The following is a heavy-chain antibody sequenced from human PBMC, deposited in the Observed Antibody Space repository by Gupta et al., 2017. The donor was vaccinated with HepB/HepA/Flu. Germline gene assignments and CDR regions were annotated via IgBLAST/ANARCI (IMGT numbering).Heavy chain of an antibody. CDR3: AGGSGSAEFDY. D-gene: IGHD1-26*01. V-gene: IGHV1-69*01. CDR1: GGTFSSYA. J-gene: IGHJ4*02. CDR2: IIPIFGTA. Sequence: QVQLVQSGAEVKKPGSSVKVSCKASGGTFSSYAISWVRQAPGQGLEWMGGIIPIFGTANDAQKFQGRVTITADEATSTAYMEMRRMRAEDTAVYYGAGGSGSAEFDYGGQGTLVTVYS.